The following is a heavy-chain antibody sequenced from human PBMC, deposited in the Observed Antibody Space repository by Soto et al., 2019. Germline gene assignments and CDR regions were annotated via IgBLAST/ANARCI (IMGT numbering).Heavy chain of an antibody. D-gene: IGHD3-10*01. CDR3: AREGSGTYYYYYGMDV. V-gene: IGHV3-7*01. CDR1: GFTFRSYW. Sequence: GGSLRLSCAASGFTFRSYWMTWVRQAPGKGLEWVANIKEDGSEKYFVDSVKGRFTISRDNAKKSLYLQMNSLRAEDTAMYYCAREGSGTYYYYYGMDVWGQGTTVTVSS. CDR2: IKEDGSEK. J-gene: IGHJ6*02.